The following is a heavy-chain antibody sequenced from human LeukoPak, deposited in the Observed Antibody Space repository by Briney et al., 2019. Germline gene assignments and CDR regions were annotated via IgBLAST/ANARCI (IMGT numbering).Heavy chain of an antibody. D-gene: IGHD2-15*01. J-gene: IGHJ4*02. CDR3: AKDVCSGGSCYHVFDY. CDR2: ISGSGGST. CDR1: GFTFSSYG. Sequence: PGGSLRLSCAASGFTFSSYGMSWVRQAPGKGLEWVSAISGSGGSTYYADSVKGRFTISRDNSKNMLYLQMYSLRAEDTAVYYCAKDVCSGGSCYHVFDYWGQGTLVTVSS. V-gene: IGHV3-23*01.